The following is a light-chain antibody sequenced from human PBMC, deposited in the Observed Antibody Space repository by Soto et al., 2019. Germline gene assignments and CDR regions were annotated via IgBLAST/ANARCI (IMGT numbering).Light chain of an antibody. CDR3: HQYQTWPRT. CDR2: GAS. J-gene: IGKJ1*01. CDR1: QTISNY. V-gene: IGKV3-15*01. Sequence: EIVMTQSPVTLSVSPGERATLSCRASQTISNYLAWYQQKPGQAPRLLVYGASTRATGFPARFSGSGSGTEFTLTISSLQSEDVAIYYCHQYQTWPRTFGQGTKVEIK.